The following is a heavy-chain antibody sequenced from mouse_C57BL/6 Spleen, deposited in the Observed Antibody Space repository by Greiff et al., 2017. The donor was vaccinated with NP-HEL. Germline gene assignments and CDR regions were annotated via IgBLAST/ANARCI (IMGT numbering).Heavy chain of an antibody. V-gene: IGHV1-80*01. CDR1: GYAFSSYW. CDR3: ARGGGHWYFDV. CDR2: IYPGDGDT. D-gene: IGHD1-1*02. Sequence: VMLVESGAELVKPGASVKISCKASGYAFSSYWMNWVKQRPGKGLEWIGQIYPGDGDTNYNGKFKGKATLTADKSSSTAYMQLSSLTSEDSAVYFCARGGGHWYFDVWGTGTTVTVSS. J-gene: IGHJ1*03.